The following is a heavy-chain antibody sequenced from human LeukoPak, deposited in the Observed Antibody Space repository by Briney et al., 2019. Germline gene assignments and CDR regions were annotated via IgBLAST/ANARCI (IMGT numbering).Heavy chain of an antibody. D-gene: IGHD3-10*01. CDR2: INAGNGDT. Sequence: ASVKVSCKASEYTFTSYTMHWVRQAPGQRLEWMGWINAGNGDTKYSQKFQGRVTITRDTSASTAYMALSSLRSEDTAAYYCARAMVRGVITPGYWGQGTLVTVSS. J-gene: IGHJ4*02. CDR3: ARAMVRGVITPGY. V-gene: IGHV1-3*01. CDR1: EYTFTSYT.